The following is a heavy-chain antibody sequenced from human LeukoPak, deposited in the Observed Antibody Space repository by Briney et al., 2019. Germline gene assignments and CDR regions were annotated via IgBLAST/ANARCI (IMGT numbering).Heavy chain of an antibody. V-gene: IGHV3-74*01. Sequence: GGSLRLSCAASGFTFSSYWMHWVRHAPGKGLVWVSRINSDGSSTSYADSVKGRFTISRDNAKNTLYLQMNSLRAEGTAVYYCAREFSAFIAAAGSNWFDPWGQGTLVTVSS. CDR1: GFTFSSYW. CDR2: INSDGSST. D-gene: IGHD6-13*01. CDR3: AREFSAFIAAAGSNWFDP. J-gene: IGHJ5*02.